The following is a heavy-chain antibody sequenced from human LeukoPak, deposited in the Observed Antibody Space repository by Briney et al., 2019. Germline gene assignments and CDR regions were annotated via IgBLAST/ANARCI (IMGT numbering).Heavy chain of an antibody. D-gene: IGHD3-16*01. J-gene: IGHJ4*02. CDR2: ISSSSSTI. Sequence: GGSLRLSCAASGFTFSSYSMNWVRQAPGKGLEWVSYISSSSSTIYYADSVKGRFTISRDNAKNSLYLQMNSLRAEDTAVYYCARDFWGAYRVDYFDYWGQGTLVTVSS. CDR3: ARDFWGAYRVDYFDY. V-gene: IGHV3-48*01. CDR1: GFTFSSYS.